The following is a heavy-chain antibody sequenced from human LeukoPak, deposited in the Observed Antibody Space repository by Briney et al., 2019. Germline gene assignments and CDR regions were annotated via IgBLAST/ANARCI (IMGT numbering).Heavy chain of an antibody. CDR2: INHSGST. CDR3: TSRLRLASVDY. CDR1: GGSFSGYY. J-gene: IGHJ4*02. V-gene: IGHV4-34*01. Sequence: SETLSLTCAFYGGSFSGYYWSWIRQPPGKGLEWIGEINHSGSTNYNPSLKSRVTISVDTSKNQFSLKLSSVTAADTAVYYCTSRLRLASVDYWGQGTLVTVSS. D-gene: IGHD3-16*01.